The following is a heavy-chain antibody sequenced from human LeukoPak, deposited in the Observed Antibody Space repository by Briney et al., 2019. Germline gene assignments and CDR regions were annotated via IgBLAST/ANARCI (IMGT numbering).Heavy chain of an antibody. CDR2: ISSSSSYI. D-gene: IGHD6-6*01. CDR1: GFTFSSYS. CDR3: ARDQRQYSSSYGLGY. Sequence: PGGSLRLSCAASGFTFSSYSMNWVRQAPGKGLEWVSSISSSSSYIYYADSVKGRFTISRDNAKNSLYLQMNSLRAEDTAVYYCARDQRQYSSSYGLGYWGQGTLVTVSS. V-gene: IGHV3-21*01. J-gene: IGHJ4*02.